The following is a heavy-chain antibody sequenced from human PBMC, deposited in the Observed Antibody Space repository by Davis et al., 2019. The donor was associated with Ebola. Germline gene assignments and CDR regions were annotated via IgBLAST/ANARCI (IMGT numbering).Heavy chain of an antibody. J-gene: IGHJ6*02. D-gene: IGHD3-10*01. CDR3: ARDRRHYYGSGSYYGMDV. CDR1: GGSISSGDYY. V-gene: IGHV4-30-4*01. Sequence: LRLSCTVSGGSISSGDYYWSWIRQPPGKGLEWIGYIYYSGSTYYNPSLKSRVTISVDTSKNQFSLKLSSVTAADTAVYYCARDRRHYYGSGSYYGMDVWGQGTTVTVSS. CDR2: IYYSGST.